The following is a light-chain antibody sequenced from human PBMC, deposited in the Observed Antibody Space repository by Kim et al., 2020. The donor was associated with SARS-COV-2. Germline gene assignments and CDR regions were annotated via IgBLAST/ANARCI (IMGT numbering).Light chain of an antibody. CDR3: QSYDRGNHV. CDR2: ENN. Sequence: GKTVTISCTRSSGSIASNNVQWYQQRPGSSPTIVIYENNRRPSGVPDRFSGSFDSSSHSASLTISGLKTEDEADYYWQSYDRGNHVFGGGTKVTVL. CDR1: SGSIASNN. V-gene: IGLV6-57*01. J-gene: IGLJ3*02.